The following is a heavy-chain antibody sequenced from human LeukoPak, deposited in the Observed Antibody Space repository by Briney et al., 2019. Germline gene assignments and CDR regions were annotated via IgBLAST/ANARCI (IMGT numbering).Heavy chain of an antibody. Sequence: PGRSLRLSCAGSGFIFSTYGMHWVRQAPGKELEWVAVISNDGNIKFYADSVRGRFTISRDNSKNTLYLQMNSLTPEDTAVYYCARVTDRVDYWGQGTLVTVSS. CDR2: ISNDGNIK. D-gene: IGHD1-14*01. CDR1: GFIFSTYG. V-gene: IGHV3-30*03. CDR3: ARVTDRVDY. J-gene: IGHJ4*02.